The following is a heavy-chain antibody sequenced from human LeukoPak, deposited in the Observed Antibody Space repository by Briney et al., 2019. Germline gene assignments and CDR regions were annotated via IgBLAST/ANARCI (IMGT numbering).Heavy chain of an antibody. J-gene: IGHJ6*02. D-gene: IGHD3-3*01. CDR2: INHSGST. CDR1: GGSFSGYY. CDR3: AITHYDSLDV. Sequence: PSETLSLTCAVYGGSFSGYYWSWIRQPPGKGLEWIGEINHSGSTNYNPSLKSRVTISVDTSKNQFSLKLSSVTAADTAVYYCAITHYDSLDVWGQGTTVTVSS. V-gene: IGHV4-34*01.